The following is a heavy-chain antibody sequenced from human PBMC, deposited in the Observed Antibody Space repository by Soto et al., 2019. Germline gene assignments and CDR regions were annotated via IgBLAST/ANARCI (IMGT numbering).Heavy chain of an antibody. CDR2: IYWDE. CDR3: AHKGEGSRGFKY. Sequence: QITLKESGPTLVKPTQTLTLTCTFSGFSLSTSGVGVGWIRQPPGKALEWLALIYWDERYSPSLKSRLTITKDTSRNQVVLTMTNMDPMDTATYYCAHKGEGSRGFKYWGQGTLVIVSS. D-gene: IGHD1-26*01. V-gene: IGHV2-5*02. J-gene: IGHJ4*02. CDR1: GFSLSTSGVG.